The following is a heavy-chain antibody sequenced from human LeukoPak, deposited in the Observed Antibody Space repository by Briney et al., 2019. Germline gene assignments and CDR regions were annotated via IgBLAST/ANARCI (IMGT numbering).Heavy chain of an antibody. J-gene: IGHJ6*03. CDR1: GGSISSYY. Sequence: SETLSLTCTDSGGSISSYYWSWIRQPPGKGLEWIGYIYYSGSTNYNPSLKSRVTISVDTSKSQFSLKLSSVTAADTAVYYCARAIGRSGHPYYYYYYMDVWGKGTTVTVSS. CDR2: IYYSGST. D-gene: IGHD3-3*01. V-gene: IGHV4-59*01. CDR3: ARAIGRSGHPYYYYYYMDV.